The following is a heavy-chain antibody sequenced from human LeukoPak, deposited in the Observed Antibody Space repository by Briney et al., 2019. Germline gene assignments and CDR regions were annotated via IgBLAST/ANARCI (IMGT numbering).Heavy chain of an antibody. CDR2: ISWNSGSI. D-gene: IGHD5-18*01. CDR1: GFTFDDYA. Sequence: GMSLRLSCAASGFTFDDYAMHWVRQAPGKGLEWVSGISWNSGSIAYADSVKGRFTISRDNAKNSLYLHMSSLRAEDTALYHCAKDYTTMGRRAGDYWGQGTLVTVSS. V-gene: IGHV3-9*01. CDR3: AKDYTTMGRRAGDY. J-gene: IGHJ4*02.